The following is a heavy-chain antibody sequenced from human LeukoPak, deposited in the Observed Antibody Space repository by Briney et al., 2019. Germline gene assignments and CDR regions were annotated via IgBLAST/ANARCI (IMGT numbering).Heavy chain of an antibody. J-gene: IGHJ4*02. CDR3: ARDSSSWFALYYFDY. D-gene: IGHD6-13*01. CDR2: ISAYNGNT. CDR1: GYTFTGYY. Sequence: ASVKVSCKASGYTFTGYYIHWVRQAPGQGLEWMGWISAYNGNTNYAQKLQGRVTMTTDTSTSTAYMELRSLRSDDTAVYYCARDSSSWFALYYFDYWGQGTLVTVSS. V-gene: IGHV1-18*04.